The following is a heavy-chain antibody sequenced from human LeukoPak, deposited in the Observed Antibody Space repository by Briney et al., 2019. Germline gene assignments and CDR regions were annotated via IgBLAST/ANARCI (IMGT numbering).Heavy chain of an antibody. Sequence: PGGSLRLSCAASGFTFDDYAMHWVRQAPGKGLEYVSAISSNGGSTYYANSVKGRFTISRDDSKDTLYLQMGSLRAEDMAVYYCARALLGPIWFGESLGYRGQGTLVTVSS. V-gene: IGHV3-64*01. D-gene: IGHD3-10*01. CDR1: GFTFDDYA. CDR3: ARALLGPIWFGESLGY. J-gene: IGHJ4*02. CDR2: ISSNGGST.